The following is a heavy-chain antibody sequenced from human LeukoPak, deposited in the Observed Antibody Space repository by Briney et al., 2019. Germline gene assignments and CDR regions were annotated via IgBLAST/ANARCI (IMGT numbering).Heavy chain of an antibody. V-gene: IGHV3-23*01. D-gene: IGHD3-9*01. CDR2: ISGSGGST. Sequence: GGSLRLPCAASGFTFSSYAMSWVRQAPGKGLEWVSAISGSGGSTYYADSVKGRFTISRDNSKNTLYLQMNSLRAEDTAVYYCAKDLLGRAGYYNLDYWGQGTLVTVSS. CDR1: GFTFSSYA. J-gene: IGHJ4*02. CDR3: AKDLLGRAGYYNLDY.